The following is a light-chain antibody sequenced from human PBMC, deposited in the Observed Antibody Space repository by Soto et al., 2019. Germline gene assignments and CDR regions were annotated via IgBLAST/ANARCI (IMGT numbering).Light chain of an antibody. V-gene: IGLV2-8*01. CDR1: SSDVGAYNS. J-gene: IGLJ3*02. CDR2: EVN. Sequence: QSVLTQPPSASGSPGQSVTISCTGTSSDVGAYNSVSWYQQHPGKAPRLMIYEVNKRPSGVPDRFSGSKSGNMASLTAPGLQAEDEADYYCNSHGGSNNFWVFGGGTKVTVL. CDR3: NSHGGSNNFWV.